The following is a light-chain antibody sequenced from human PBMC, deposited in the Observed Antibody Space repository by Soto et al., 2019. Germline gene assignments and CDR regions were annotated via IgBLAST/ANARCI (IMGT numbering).Light chain of an antibody. J-gene: IGLJ3*02. CDR1: SSNVGINY. CDR2: DNY. CDR3: GTWDSSLSNGM. Sequence: QSVLTQPPSVSAAPGQNVTISCSGTSSNVGINYVSWYQQLPGTAPKLLIYDNYKRPSGIPDRFSGSRSGTSATLAITGVQTGDEADYYCGTWDSSLSNGMFGGGTKLTVL. V-gene: IGLV1-51*01.